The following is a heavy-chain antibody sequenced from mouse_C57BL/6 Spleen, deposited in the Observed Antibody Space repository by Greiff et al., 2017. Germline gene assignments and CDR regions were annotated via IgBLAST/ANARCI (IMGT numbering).Heavy chain of an antibody. J-gene: IGHJ3*01. Sequence: VQLQQPGAELVRPGASVTLSCKASGYTFTDYEMHWVKQTPVHGLEWIGAIDPETGGTAYNQKFKGKAILTADKSSSTAYMELRSLTSEDSAVYYCTRGGYWGFAYWGQGTLVTVSA. CDR2: IDPETGGT. CDR1: GYTFTDYE. CDR3: TRGGYWGFAY. D-gene: IGHD2-3*01. V-gene: IGHV1-15*01.